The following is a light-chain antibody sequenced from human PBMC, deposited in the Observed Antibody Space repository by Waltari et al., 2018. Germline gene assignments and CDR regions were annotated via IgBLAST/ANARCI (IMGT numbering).Light chain of an antibody. CDR3: QQYNTFVLT. V-gene: IGKV1-5*03. CDR2: EAS. J-gene: IGKJ4*01. Sequence: DIQMTQSPSTLSASVGDTVTITCRASQTIYNWLAWYQWKPGKAPKLLISEASTLESGVPSRFSGSGSGTAFTLTITSLQSDDYATYFCQQYNTFVLTFGGGTKVEI. CDR1: QTIYNW.